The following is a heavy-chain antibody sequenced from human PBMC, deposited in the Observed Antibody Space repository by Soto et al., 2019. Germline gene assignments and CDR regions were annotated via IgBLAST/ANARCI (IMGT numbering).Heavy chain of an antibody. CDR3: ARWGHPAVKAFDI. Sequence: PSETLSLTCTVSGASVNDCYWNWVRQPLGKGLEWIGFIHYTGSRIFNPSLQSRVTMSVDVSQNQFSLRLTSVTAADTAIYYCARWGHPAVKAFDIWGQGTTVTVSS. CDR1: GASVNDCY. J-gene: IGHJ3*02. D-gene: IGHD3-16*01. CDR2: IHYTGSR. V-gene: IGHV4-59*02.